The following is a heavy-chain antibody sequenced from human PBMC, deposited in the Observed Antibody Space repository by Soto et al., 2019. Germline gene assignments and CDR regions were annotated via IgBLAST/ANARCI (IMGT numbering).Heavy chain of an antibody. CDR2: IIPIFGTA. CDR1: GGTFSSYA. J-gene: IGHJ4*02. V-gene: IGHV1-69*06. Sequence: ASVKVSCKASGGTFSSYAISWVRQAPGQGLEWMGGIIPIFGTANYAQKFQGRVTITADKSTSTAYMELSSLRSEDTTVYYCARAVYYDSSGYYSYLDYWGQGTLVTVSS. CDR3: ARAVYYDSSGYYSYLDY. D-gene: IGHD3-22*01.